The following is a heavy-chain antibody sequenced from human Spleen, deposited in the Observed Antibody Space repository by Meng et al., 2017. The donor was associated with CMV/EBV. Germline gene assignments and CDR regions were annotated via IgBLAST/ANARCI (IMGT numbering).Heavy chain of an antibody. D-gene: IGHD4/OR15-4a*01. CDR1: GDTVSSNRAA. Sequence: GDTVSSNRAAWNGIRQSPSRGLEWLGRTFYRSKWYTEYAVSVKSRMAINADTSKNQFSLQLDSVTPEDTAVYYCARAIGAGKGWFDPWGQGTLVTVSS. CDR2: TFYRSKWYT. V-gene: IGHV6-1*01. J-gene: IGHJ5*02. CDR3: ARAIGAGKGWFDP.